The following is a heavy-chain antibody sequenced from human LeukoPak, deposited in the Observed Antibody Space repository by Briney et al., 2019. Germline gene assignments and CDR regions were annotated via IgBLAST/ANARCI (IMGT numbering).Heavy chain of an antibody. CDR3: AKGGGGCSSTSCLLIFDY. CDR2: ISGSGGST. Sequence: GGSLRLSCAASGFTFSSYAMSWVRQAPGKGLEWVSAISGSGGSTYYADSVKGRFTISRDNSKNTLYLQMNSLRAEDTAVYYCAKGGGGCSSTSCLLIFDYWGQGTLVTVSS. J-gene: IGHJ4*02. V-gene: IGHV3-23*01. CDR1: GFTFSSYA. D-gene: IGHD2-2*01.